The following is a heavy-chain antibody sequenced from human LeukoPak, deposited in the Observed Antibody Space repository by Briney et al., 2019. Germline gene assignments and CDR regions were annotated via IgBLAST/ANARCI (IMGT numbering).Heavy chain of an antibody. CDR1: GFTFSSYA. CDR2: ICGSGGST. Sequence: PGGPLRLSCAASGFTFSSYAMRWLRQAPGKGLEWGSAICGSGGSTYYADSVKGRFTISRDNSKNTLYLQMNSLRAEDTAVYYCAKRPGYDSSGYCDYWGQGTLVTVSS. V-gene: IGHV3-23*01. J-gene: IGHJ4*02. CDR3: AKRPGYDSSGYCDY. D-gene: IGHD3-22*01.